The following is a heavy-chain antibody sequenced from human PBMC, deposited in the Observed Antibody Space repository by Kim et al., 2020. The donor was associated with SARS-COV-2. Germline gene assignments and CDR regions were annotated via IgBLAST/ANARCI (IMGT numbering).Heavy chain of an antibody. J-gene: IGHJ4*02. Sequence: GGSLRLSCAASGFTFSSYAMNWVRQAPGEGLEWVSVIGGGGYTYYADSVKGRFTISRDNSKNTLYLQMNSLRAEDTAVYYCAKDCSSGPCYVDYWGQGTL. V-gene: IGHV3-23*01. CDR1: GFTFSSYA. D-gene: IGHD2-15*01. CDR3: AKDCSSGPCYVDY. CDR2: IGGGGYT.